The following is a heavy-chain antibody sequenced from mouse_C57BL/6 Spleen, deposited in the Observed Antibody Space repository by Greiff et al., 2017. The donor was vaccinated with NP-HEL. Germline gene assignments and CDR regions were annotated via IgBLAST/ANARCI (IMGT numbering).Heavy chain of an antibody. J-gene: IGHJ3*01. CDR2: IHPNSGST. CDR1: GYTFTSYW. D-gene: IGHD1-1*01. V-gene: IGHV1-64*01. Sequence: QVQLQQPGAELVKPGASVKLSCKASGYTFTSYWMHWVKQRPGQGLEWIGMIHPNSGSTNYNEKFKSKATLTVDKSSSTAYMQLSSLTSEDSEVYYCARGGTTPVWFAYWGQGTLVTVSA. CDR3: ARGGTTPVWFAY.